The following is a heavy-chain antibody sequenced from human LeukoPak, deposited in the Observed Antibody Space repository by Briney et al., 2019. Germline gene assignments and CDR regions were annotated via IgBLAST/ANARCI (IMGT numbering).Heavy chain of an antibody. CDR1: GYTFTSYY. V-gene: IGHV1-46*01. D-gene: IGHD3-16*01. CDR2: INPSGGST. J-gene: IGHJ6*02. Sequence: ASVKVSCKAFGYTFTSYYMHWVRQAPGQGLEWMGIINPSGGSTSYAQKFQGRVTMTRDTSTSTVYMELSSLKSEDTAIYYCTTRSCGAGACSSSFYYYYGLHFWGQGTTVSVSS. CDR3: TTRSCGAGACSSSFYYYYGLHF.